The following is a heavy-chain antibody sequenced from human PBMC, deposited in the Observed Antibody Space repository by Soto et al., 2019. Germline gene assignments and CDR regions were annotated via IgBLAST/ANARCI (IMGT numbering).Heavy chain of an antibody. D-gene: IGHD4-17*01. CDR2: INAGNGNT. CDR3: ARRQNEITGTIEESPAESLGGMDV. Sequence: ASVKVSCKASGYTFTSYAMHWVRQAPGQRLEWMGWINAGNGNTKYSQKFQGRVTITRDTSASTAYMELSSLRSEDTAVYYCARRQNEITGTIEESPAESLGGMDVWGQGTTVTVSS. J-gene: IGHJ6*02. V-gene: IGHV1-3*01. CDR1: GYTFTSYA.